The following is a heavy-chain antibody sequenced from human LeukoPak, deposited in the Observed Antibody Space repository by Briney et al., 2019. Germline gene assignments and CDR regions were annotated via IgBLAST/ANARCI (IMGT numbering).Heavy chain of an antibody. V-gene: IGHV4-61*01. D-gene: IGHD5-12*01. CDR2: IYYSGNT. J-gene: IGHJ4*02. CDR1: GDPISSSGDYNTYK. CDR3: VREYSGFDY. Sequence: PSETLSLSCTVSGDPISSSGDYNTYKWTWLRQPPGKGLEWIGYIYYSGNTNYNPSLKSRVTLSVDTSKNQFSLKLTSVTAADTAVYYCVREYSGFDYWGQGTLVTVSS.